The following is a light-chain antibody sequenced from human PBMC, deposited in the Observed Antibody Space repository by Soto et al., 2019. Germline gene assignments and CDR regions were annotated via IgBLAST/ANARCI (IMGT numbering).Light chain of an antibody. CDR3: QQFAISTT. Sequence: DIQMTQSPSTLSASVGDRVSITCRASQSISRWLAWYQQKPGEAPKLLIYDVSNLQSGVPSRFSGSGSGTDFTLTISSLQPDDFATYYCQQFAISTTFGQGTKVDIK. V-gene: IGKV1-5*01. CDR1: QSISRW. CDR2: DVS. J-gene: IGKJ1*01.